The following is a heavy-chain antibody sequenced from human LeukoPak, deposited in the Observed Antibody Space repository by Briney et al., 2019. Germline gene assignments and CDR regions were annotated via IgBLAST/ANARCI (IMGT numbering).Heavy chain of an antibody. J-gene: IGHJ3*02. CDR2: INSDGSST. Sequence: PGGSLRLSCAASGFTFSSYWMHWVRQAPGKGLVWVSRINSDGSSTSYADSVKGRFPISRDNAKNTLYLQMNSLRAEDTAVYFCAVPASSWYPDDAFDIWGQGTMVTVSS. D-gene: IGHD6-13*01. CDR3: AVPASSWYPDDAFDI. CDR1: GFTFSSYW. V-gene: IGHV3-74*01.